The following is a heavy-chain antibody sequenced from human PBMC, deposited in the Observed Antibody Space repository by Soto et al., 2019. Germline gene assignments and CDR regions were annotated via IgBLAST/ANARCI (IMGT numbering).Heavy chain of an antibody. Sequence: GGSLRLSCAVSGFTFSSHWMHWVRQAPGKGLVWVSRINSDGSTTNYADSVKGRFTISRDNAKKTLYLQMNSLRADDTAVYYCARDSSPYYDFWSGFYTYFDFWGQGALVTVSS. CDR2: INSDGSTT. CDR3: ARDSSPYYDFWSGFYTYFDF. J-gene: IGHJ4*02. CDR1: GFTFSSHW. V-gene: IGHV3-74*01. D-gene: IGHD3-3*01.